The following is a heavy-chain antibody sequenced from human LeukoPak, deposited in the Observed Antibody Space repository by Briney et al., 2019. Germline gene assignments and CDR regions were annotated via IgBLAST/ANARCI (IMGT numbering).Heavy chain of an antibody. J-gene: IGHJ4*02. D-gene: IGHD5-24*01. CDR1: GFTFDDYT. V-gene: IGHV3-43*01. CDR3: ARDLGDGYHRILDY. Sequence: PGGSLRLSCAASGFTFDDYTMHWVRQPPGKGLEWVSLISWDGGSTYYADSVKGRFTISRDNSKNTLYLQMNSLRAEDTAVYYCARDLGDGYHRILDYWGQGTLVTVSS. CDR2: ISWDGGST.